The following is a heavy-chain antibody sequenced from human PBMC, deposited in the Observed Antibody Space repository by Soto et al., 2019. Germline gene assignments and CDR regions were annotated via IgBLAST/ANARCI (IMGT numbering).Heavy chain of an antibody. CDR3: ARHQWYCSSTSCPFGGGWFDP. CDR2: ISGSGGTT. J-gene: IGHJ5*02. CDR1: GLTFSSYA. D-gene: IGHD2-2*01. V-gene: IGHV3-23*01. Sequence: GGSLRLSCAASGLTFSSYAMSWVRQAPGKGLECVSTISGSGGTTYYADSVKGRFTISRDNSKNTLYLQMNSLKASDTAMYYCARHQWYCSSTSCPFGGGWFDPWGQGTLVTVSS.